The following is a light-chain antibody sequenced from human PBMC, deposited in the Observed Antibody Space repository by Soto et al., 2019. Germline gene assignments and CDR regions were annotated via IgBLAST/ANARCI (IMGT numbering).Light chain of an antibody. CDR1: QSVSSSH. Sequence: EIVLTQSPGTLSLSPGERATLSCRASQSVSSSHLAWYQQKPGQAPRLLIYGASSRATGIPDRFSGSGSGTDFTLTISRLEPEDFAVYFCPQYGSSPLTFGGGTKVEFK. CDR2: GAS. CDR3: PQYGSSPLT. J-gene: IGKJ4*01. V-gene: IGKV3-20*01.